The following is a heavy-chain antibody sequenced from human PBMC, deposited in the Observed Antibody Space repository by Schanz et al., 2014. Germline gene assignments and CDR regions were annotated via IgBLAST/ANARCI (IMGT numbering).Heavy chain of an antibody. CDR2: ISGTTTYT. CDR3: ARANYRRKINFDY. D-gene: IGHD3-10*01. CDR1: GFTFSDYY. Sequence: QVQLVESGGGVVQPGRSLRLSCAAYGFTFSDYYMSWIRQAPGKGLEWVSYISGTTTYTNYADSVKGRFTISRDNSKNTLYLQMNSLRAEDTAVYYCARANYRRKINFDYWGRGTLVTVSS. V-gene: IGHV3-11*05. J-gene: IGHJ4*02.